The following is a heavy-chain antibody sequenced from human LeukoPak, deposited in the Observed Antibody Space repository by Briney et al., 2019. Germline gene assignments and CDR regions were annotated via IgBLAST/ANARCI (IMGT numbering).Heavy chain of an antibody. V-gene: IGHV1-18*01. CDR3: ATDSRQQLWETPEMIFDI. D-gene: IGHD6-13*01. CDR1: GYTFTSYG. J-gene: IGHJ3*02. CDR2: ISAYNGNT. Sequence: GASVKVSCKASGYTFTSYGISWVRQAPGQGLEWMGWISAYNGNTNYAQKLQGRVTMTTDTSTDTAYMEVSSLRSEDTAVYYCATDSRQQLWETPEMIFDIWGQGTMVTVSS.